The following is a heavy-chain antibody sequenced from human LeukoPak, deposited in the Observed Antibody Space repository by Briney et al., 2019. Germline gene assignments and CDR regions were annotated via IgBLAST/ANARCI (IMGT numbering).Heavy chain of an antibody. Sequence: SETLSLTCAVYGGSFSGYHWSWIRQPPGKGLEWIGEINHSGSTNYNPPLKSRVTISIDTSKNHFSLKLSSVTAADTAVYYCARGGGAAAGHYYYYMDVWGKGTTVTVSS. CDR2: INHSGST. CDR1: GGSFSGYH. V-gene: IGHV4-34*01. D-gene: IGHD6-13*01. CDR3: ARGGGAAAGHYYYYMDV. J-gene: IGHJ6*03.